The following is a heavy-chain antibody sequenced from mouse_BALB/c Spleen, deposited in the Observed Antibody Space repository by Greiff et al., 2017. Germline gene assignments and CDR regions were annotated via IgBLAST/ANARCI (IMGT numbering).Heavy chain of an antibody. CDR3: GRDYYYAMDY. J-gene: IGHJ4*01. CDR2: INPYNGDT. CDR1: GYTFTEYT. D-gene: IGHD2-4*01. Sequence: VQLQQSGPELVKPGASVKISCKTSGYTFTEYTLHWVKQSHGKSLEWIGGINPYNGDTFYNQKFKGKATLTVDKSSSTAHMELLSLTSEDSAVYYCGRDYYYAMDYWGQGTSVTVSS. V-gene: IGHV1-37*01.